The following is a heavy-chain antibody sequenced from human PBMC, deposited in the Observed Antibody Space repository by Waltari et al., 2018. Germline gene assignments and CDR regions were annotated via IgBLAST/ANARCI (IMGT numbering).Heavy chain of an antibody. CDR3: ARYVRPIYYMDV. Sequence: EVQLVESGGGVVQPGGSLRLSCVASGVTFSSYFMSWLREAPGKGLEWVANIEQDGSEKDYVDSVKGRFTISRDNAENSLSLQMNSLRAEDTAVYYCARYVRPIYYMDVWGKGTTVTVSS. D-gene: IGHD3-10*02. CDR1: GVTFSSYF. V-gene: IGHV3-7*04. J-gene: IGHJ6*03. CDR2: IEQDGSEK.